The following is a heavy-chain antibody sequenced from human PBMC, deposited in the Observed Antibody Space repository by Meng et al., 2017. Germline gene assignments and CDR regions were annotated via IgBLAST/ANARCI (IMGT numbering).Heavy chain of an antibody. Sequence: QVQWGHAGAEAKRPVASVKVSCKPSGYNFPDYYIHWVRRAPGQGLEWMGRINPKSGDTHYAQKFQARVTMTGDTSISTAYMELSGLRSDDTAMYYCARDEDISAAGKLFGDYWGQGTLVTVSS. CDR2: INPKSGDT. CDR1: GYNFPDYY. J-gene: IGHJ4*02. D-gene: IGHD6-25*01. CDR3: ARDEDISAAGKLFGDY. V-gene: IGHV1-2*06.